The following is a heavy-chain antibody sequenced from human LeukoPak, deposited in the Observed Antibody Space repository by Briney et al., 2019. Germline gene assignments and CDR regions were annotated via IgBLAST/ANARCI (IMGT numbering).Heavy chain of an antibody. J-gene: IGHJ4*02. CDR1: GGSITSTNW. D-gene: IGHD2-8*01. CDR2: VTLSGLT. Sequence: SGTLSLTCGVSGGSITSTNWWSWVRHPLGQGLEWIGEVTLSGLTNYNPSLSSRVIMALDTSKNHLSLHLTSVTAADTAVYYCSRENGAFSPFGYWGQGYLVTVLS. CDR3: SRENGAFSPFGY. V-gene: IGHV4-4*02.